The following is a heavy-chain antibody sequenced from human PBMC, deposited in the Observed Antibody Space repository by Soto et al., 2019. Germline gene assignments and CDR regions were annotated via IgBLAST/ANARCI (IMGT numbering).Heavy chain of an antibody. D-gene: IGHD3-3*02. CDR3: VRDHLWAFDY. CDR1: GFSYSVYS. Sequence: SGRSLRLSGAASGFSYSVYSRNWVLQATGKGLEWVSYINGRGGAINYADSVNGRFSISLDTAKNSLYLQMSSLRDDDTGVYFCVRDHLWAFDYWGQGVLVTVSS. CDR2: INGRGGAI. J-gene: IGHJ4*02. V-gene: IGHV3-48*02.